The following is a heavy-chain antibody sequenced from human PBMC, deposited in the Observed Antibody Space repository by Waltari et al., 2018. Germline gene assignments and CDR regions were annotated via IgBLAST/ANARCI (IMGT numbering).Heavy chain of an antibody. CDR2: FHGGGDT. CDR1: DVIFSSYT. V-gene: IGHV3-23*03. CDR3: AKGFDRASFDY. Sequence: EVQLLESGGGLVQPGGSLRISCAASDVIFSSYTMNWVRQDPGKGLEWVSVFHGGGDTGYADSVKGRFTISRDNSNNMLYLQKNSLRPEDTAVYYCAKGFDRASFDYWGQGALVTVSS. D-gene: IGHD3-22*01. J-gene: IGHJ4*02.